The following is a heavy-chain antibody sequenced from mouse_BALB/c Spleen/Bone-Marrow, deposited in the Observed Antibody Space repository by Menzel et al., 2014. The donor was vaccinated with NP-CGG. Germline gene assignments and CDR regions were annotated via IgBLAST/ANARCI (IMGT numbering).Heavy chain of an antibody. Sequence: EVHLVESGGGLVKPGGSLKLSCAASGFTFSDYYMYWVRQTPEKRLEWVATISDGGSYTNYQDSVNGRFTFSSDNAKNILFLQMSSLTSDDTAMYYGAGIVDTDTLYWYFDVWGAGTAVTVSS. V-gene: IGHV5-4*02. CDR2: ISDGGSYT. CDR1: GFTFSDYY. J-gene: IGHJ1*01. D-gene: IGHD1-2*01. CDR3: AGIVDTDTLYWYFDV.